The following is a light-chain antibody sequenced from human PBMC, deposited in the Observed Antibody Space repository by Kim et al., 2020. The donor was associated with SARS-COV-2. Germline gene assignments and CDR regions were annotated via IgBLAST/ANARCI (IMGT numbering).Light chain of an antibody. CDR2: GAS. CDR3: QQYDNWPPVT. V-gene: IGKV3-15*01. J-gene: IGKJ4*01. CDR1: QTVSSY. Sequence: SPGERVTLSRRASQTVSSYLAWYQQRPGQAPSLLIYGASTRATGIPSRFSGSGSGTEFTLDISSLQSEDFAGYYRQQYDNWPPVTFGGGTKVDIK.